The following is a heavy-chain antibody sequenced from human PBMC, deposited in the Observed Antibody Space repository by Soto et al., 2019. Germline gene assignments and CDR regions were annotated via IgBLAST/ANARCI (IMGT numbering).Heavy chain of an antibody. CDR1: GGSFHNFY. J-gene: IGHJ6*02. Sequence: SETLSLTCKLSGGSFHNFYWLWIRQPPGKGLEWIGYIYYSGSTNYNPSLKSRVTISVDTSKNQFSLKLSSVTAADTAVYYCARSAAGIPLHYYYYGMDVWGQGTTVTVSS. D-gene: IGHD2-2*02. V-gene: IGHV4-59*01. CDR3: ARSAAGIPLHYYYYGMDV. CDR2: IYYSGST.